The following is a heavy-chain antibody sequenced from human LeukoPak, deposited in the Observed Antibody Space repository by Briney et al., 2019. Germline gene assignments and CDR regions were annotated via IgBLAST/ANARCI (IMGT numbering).Heavy chain of an antibody. J-gene: IGHJ6*02. CDR2: MNPNSGNT. Sequence: ASVKVSCKASGYSFTSYDINWVRQATGQGLEWMGWMNPNSGNTGYVQKFQGRVSMTRNTSIGTAYMELSSLRSEDTAVYYCARAPYYYYYGMDVWGQGTTVTVSS. CDR3: ARAPYYYYYGMDV. CDR1: GYSFTSYD. V-gene: IGHV1-8*01.